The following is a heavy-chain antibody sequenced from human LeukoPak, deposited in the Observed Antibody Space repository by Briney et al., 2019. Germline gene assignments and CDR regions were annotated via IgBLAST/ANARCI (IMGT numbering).Heavy chain of an antibody. J-gene: IGHJ6*02. V-gene: IGHV4-59*01. CDR2: IYYSGST. CDR1: GGSISSYY. CDR3: ARETMVRGVIGQSYYYYGMDV. D-gene: IGHD3-10*01. Sequence: SETLSLTCTVSGGSISSYYWSWTRQPPGKGLEWIGYIYYSGSTNYNPSLKSRVTISVDTSKNQFSLKLSSVTAADTAVYYCARETMVRGVIGQSYYYYGMDVWGQGTTVTVSS.